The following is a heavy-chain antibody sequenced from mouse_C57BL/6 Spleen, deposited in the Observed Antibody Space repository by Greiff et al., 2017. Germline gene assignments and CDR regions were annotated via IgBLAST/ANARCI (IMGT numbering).Heavy chain of an antibody. CDR1: GYSFTDYN. J-gene: IGHJ3*01. CDR3: ANHYYYGSSYPFAY. CDR2: INPNYGTT. V-gene: IGHV1-39*01. Sequence: EVKLQESGPELVKPGASVKISCKASGYSFTDYNMNWVKQRNGKSLEWIGVINPNYGTTSYNQKFKGKATLTVDQSSSTAYMQLNSLTSEDSAVYYCANHYYYGSSYPFAYWGQGTLVTVSA. D-gene: IGHD1-1*01.